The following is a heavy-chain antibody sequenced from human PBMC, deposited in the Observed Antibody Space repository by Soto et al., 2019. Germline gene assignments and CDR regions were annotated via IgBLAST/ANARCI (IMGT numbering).Heavy chain of an antibody. D-gene: IGHD1-7*01. CDR1: GGSVSSGSYY. CDR3: GREGGETWDYEAS. V-gene: IGHV4-61*01. J-gene: IGHJ5*02. Sequence: SETLSLTCTVSGGSVSSGSYYWSWIRQPPGKGLEWIGYIYYSGSTNYNPSLKSRVTVSVDTSRNQFFLTLRSVSAADSAVYHCGREGGETWDYEASWGQGTPVTVSS. CDR2: IYYSGST.